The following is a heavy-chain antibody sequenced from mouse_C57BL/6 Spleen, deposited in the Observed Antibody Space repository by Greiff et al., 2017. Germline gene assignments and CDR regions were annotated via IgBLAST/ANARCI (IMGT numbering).Heavy chain of an antibody. D-gene: IGHD2-4*01. V-gene: IGHV1-64*01. CDR3: ARAPYEDYDAGYFDD. CDR2: IHPNSGST. Sequence: QVQLQQPGAELVKPGASVKLSCKASGYTFTSYWMHWVKQRPGQGLEWIGMIHPNSGSTNYNEKFKSKATLTVDKSSSTAYMQLSSLTSEDSAVYYCARAPYEDYDAGYFDDWGPGTTLTVSS. CDR1: GYTFTSYW. J-gene: IGHJ2*01.